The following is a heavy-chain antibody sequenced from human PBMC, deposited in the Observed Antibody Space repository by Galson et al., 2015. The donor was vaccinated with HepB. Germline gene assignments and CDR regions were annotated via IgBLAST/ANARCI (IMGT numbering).Heavy chain of an antibody. J-gene: IGHJ5*02. V-gene: IGHV3-74*01. D-gene: IGHD1-14*01. CDR2: INSDGSST. CDR3: ARDLGGLTYTNWFDP. Sequence: SLRLSCAASGFTFSSYWMHWVRQAPGKGLVWVSRINSDGSSTSYADSVKGRFTISRDNAKNTLYLQMNSLRAEDTAVYYCARDLGGLTYTNWFDPWGQGTLVTVSS. CDR1: GFTFSSYW.